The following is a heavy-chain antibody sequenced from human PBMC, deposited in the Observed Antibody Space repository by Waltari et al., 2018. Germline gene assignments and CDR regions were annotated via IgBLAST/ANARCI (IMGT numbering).Heavy chain of an antibody. Sequence: QVQLQASGPGLVKPSETLSLTCPVSGGSISSYYWSWIRQPPGKGLEWIGYIYSCGSTDYNPSLKSRVTISVDTSKNQFSLKLSAVTAADTAVYYCAKDRTGTFVYWGQGTLVTVSS. D-gene: IGHD1-1*01. CDR3: AKDRTGTFVY. CDR2: IYSCGST. CDR1: GGSISSYY. V-gene: IGHV4-59*01. J-gene: IGHJ4*02.